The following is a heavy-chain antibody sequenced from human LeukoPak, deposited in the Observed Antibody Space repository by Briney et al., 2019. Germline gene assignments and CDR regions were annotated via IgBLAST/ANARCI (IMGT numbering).Heavy chain of an antibody. CDR2: INSDGRST. Sequence: GGSLRLSCAASGFTFSNYWMHWVRQAPGKGLEWVSRINSDGRSTTYADSLKGRFTISRDKAKNTLYLQMDGLRAEDTAVYYCARQRDDYYYHYMDVWGKGTTVTVSS. CDR1: GFTFSNYW. V-gene: IGHV3-74*01. CDR3: ARQRDDYYYHYMDV. J-gene: IGHJ6*03.